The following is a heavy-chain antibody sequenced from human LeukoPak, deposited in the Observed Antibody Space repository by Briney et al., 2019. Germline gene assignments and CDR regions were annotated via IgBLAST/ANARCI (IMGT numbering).Heavy chain of an antibody. CDR1: GGSVSSGSYY. Sequence: PSETLSLTCTVSGGSVSSGSYYWSWIRQPPGKGLEWIGFIYYSGSTNYNPSLKSRVTISVDTSKNQFSLTLSSVTAADTAVYYCAREKAGFDYWGQGTLVTVSS. CDR3: AREKAGFDY. J-gene: IGHJ4*02. CDR2: IYYSGST. V-gene: IGHV4-61*01.